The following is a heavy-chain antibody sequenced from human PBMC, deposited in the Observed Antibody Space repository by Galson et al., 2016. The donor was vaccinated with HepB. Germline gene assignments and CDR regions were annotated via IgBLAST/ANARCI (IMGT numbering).Heavy chain of an antibody. CDR3: AKALTVPGILNVYALDV. J-gene: IGHJ6*02. Sequence: SLRLSCAASGFIVSGNYMSWVRQGPGKRLERVAIIYPAGDTCYAESVKERFTISRDSDSNMLFLHMTRLRPGDTGVYYCAKALTVPGILNVYALDVWGQGTTATVSS. CDR2: IYPAGDT. V-gene: IGHV3-66*01. D-gene: IGHD5/OR15-5a*01. CDR1: GFIVSGNY.